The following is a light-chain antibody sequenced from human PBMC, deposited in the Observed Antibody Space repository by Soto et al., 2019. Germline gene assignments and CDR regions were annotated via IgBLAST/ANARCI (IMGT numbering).Light chain of an antibody. J-gene: IGKJ1*01. CDR2: KAS. CDR3: QQCKDNPWT. V-gene: IGKV1-5*03. Sequence: IQMTHSPSTLSASVGHRVTLASRASQNIVDWLAWYQQKPGKAPKLLIYKASNLESGVPSRFGGSGSGSEFTLTISNLQPDDFATYYCQQCKDNPWTFGQGTKVDIK. CDR1: QNIVDW.